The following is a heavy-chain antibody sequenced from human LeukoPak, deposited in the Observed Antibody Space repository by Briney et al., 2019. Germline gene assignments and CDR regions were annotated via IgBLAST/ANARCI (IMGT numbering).Heavy chain of an antibody. V-gene: IGHV3-23*01. CDR2: TSGNGYKA. D-gene: IGHD1-26*01. Sequence: PGGSLRLSCAASGFTFSSYAISWVRQAPGKGLEWVSATSGNGYKAYYTDSVKGRFTISRDNSKSTLYLQMNSLRAEDTAVYYCAKDLAWGLDYWGQGTLVSVSS. J-gene: IGHJ4*02. CDR3: AKDLAWGLDY. CDR1: GFTFSSYA.